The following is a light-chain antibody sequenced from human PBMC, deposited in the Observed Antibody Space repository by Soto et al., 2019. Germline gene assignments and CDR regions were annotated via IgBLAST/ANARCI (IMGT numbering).Light chain of an antibody. Sequence: TVMTQSPATRSLSPGDRSTLSGRATQSVNTYLAWYQQTPGQAPRLLTYDASTRATGIPARFTGSGSGTDFTLTISRLEPEDFAVYYCQHRFDWPPNVGQGTRLEI. CDR3: QHRFDWPPN. CDR2: DAS. J-gene: IGKJ5*01. CDR1: QSVNTY. V-gene: IGKV3-11*01.